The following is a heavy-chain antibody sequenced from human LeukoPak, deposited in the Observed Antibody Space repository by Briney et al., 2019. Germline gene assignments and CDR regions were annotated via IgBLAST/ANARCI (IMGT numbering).Heavy chain of an antibody. J-gene: IGHJ1*01. V-gene: IGHV1-69*13. CDR2: IIPIFGTA. D-gene: IGHD3-16*01. Sequence: SVKVSCKAPGGTFSSYAISWVRQAPGQGLEWMGGIIPIFGTANYAQKFQGRVTITADESTSTAYMELSSLRSEDTAVYYCAKDDAWGRYKHWGQGTLVTVSS. CDR3: AKDDAWGRYKH. CDR1: GGTFSSYA.